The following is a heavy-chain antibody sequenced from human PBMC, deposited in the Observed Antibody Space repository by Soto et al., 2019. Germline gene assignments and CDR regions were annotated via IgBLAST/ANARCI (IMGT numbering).Heavy chain of an antibody. CDR1: GGSISSSSYY. Sequence: SETLSLTCTVSGGSISSSSYYWGWIRQPPGKGLEWIGSIYYSGSTYYNPSLKSRVTISVDTSKNQFSLKLSSVTAADTAVYYCARVYDFWSGYLKNYGMDVWGQGTTVTVS. D-gene: IGHD3-3*01. V-gene: IGHV4-39*01. J-gene: IGHJ6*02. CDR3: ARVYDFWSGYLKNYGMDV. CDR2: IYYSGST.